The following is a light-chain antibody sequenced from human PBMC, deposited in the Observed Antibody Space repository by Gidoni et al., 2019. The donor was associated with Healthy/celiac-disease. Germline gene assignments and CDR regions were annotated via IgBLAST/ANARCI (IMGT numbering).Light chain of an antibody. CDR3: QSADSSGTPV. CDR1: ALPKQY. V-gene: IGLV3-25*03. J-gene: IGLJ2*01. Sequence: SYELTQPPSVSVSPGQTARITCSGDALPKQYAYWYQQKPGQAPVLVIYKDSEMPSGIPERFSGSSSGTTVTLTISGVQAEDEADYYCQSADSSGTPVFGGGTKLTVL. CDR2: KDS.